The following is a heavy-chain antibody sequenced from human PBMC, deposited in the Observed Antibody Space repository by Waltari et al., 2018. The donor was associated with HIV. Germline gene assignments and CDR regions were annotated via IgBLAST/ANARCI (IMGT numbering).Heavy chain of an antibody. Sequence: QVQLVQSGAEVKKPGASVKVYCQASGYIFTSYGISRVRQAPGQGLEWMGWISAYNGNTHYAQKLQGRVTMTTDTSTSTAYMELRSLRSDDTAVYYCARGIPSSSGWSVSDYWGQGTLVTVSS. CDR2: ISAYNGNT. V-gene: IGHV1-18*01. CDR3: ARGIPSSSGWSVSDY. D-gene: IGHD6-19*01. J-gene: IGHJ4*02. CDR1: GYIFTSYG.